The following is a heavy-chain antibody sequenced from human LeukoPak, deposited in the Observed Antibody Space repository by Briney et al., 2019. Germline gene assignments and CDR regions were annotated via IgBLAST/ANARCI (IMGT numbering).Heavy chain of an antibody. CDR2: ISSSSSTI. CDR3: ARDGIVVVPAAMSIYYYMDV. V-gene: IGHV3-48*01. D-gene: IGHD2-2*01. CDR1: GFTFSSYS. Sequence: GGSLRLSCAASGFTFSSYSMNWVRQAPGTGLEWVSYISSSSSTIYYADSVKGRFTISRDSAKNSLYLQMNSLRAEDTAVYYCARDGIVVVPAAMSIYYYMDVWGKGTTVTVSS. J-gene: IGHJ6*03.